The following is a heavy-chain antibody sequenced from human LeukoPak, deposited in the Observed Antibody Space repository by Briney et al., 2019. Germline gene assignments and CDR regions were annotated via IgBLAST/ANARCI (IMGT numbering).Heavy chain of an antibody. J-gene: IGHJ4*02. Sequence: SETLSLTCAVYGGSFSGYYWSWIRQPPGKGLEWIGEINHSRSINYNPSLKSRVTLSVDRSKNQFSLKLSSVTAADSAVYYCARGDYYGSGNFDYWGQGTLVTVSS. CDR3: ARGDYYGSGNFDY. V-gene: IGHV4-34*01. CDR1: GGSFSGYY. CDR2: INHSRSI. D-gene: IGHD3-10*01.